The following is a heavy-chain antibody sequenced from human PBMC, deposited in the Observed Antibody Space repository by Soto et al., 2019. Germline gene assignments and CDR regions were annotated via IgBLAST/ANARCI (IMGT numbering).Heavy chain of an antibody. CDR2: MIGSGGRP. CDR1: GFTFSDYG. V-gene: IGHV3-23*01. Sequence: EVQLLESGGGLVQPGGSLRLSCVASGFTFSDYGMSWVRQVPGKGLEWVSAMIGSGGRPSYADSVKGRFTISRDNSKNTLFLQMNNLSAEDTAIYHCASRPGPSPHYFDYWGPGSLVTVSS. J-gene: IGHJ4*02. CDR3: ASRPGPSPHYFDY. D-gene: IGHD2-8*02.